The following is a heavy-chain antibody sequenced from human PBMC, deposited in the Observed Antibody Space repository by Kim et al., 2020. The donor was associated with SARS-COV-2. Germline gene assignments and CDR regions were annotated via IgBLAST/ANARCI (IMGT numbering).Heavy chain of an antibody. D-gene: IGHD4-17*01. J-gene: IGHJ4*02. V-gene: IGHV4-39*01. CDR3: ARSTNTVTTIGY. Sequence: SETLSLTCTVSGGSISSSSYYWGWIRQPPGKGLEWIGSIYYSGSTYYNPSLKSRVTISVDTSKNQFSPKLSSVTAADTAVYYCARSTNTVTTIGYWGQGTLVTVSS. CDR2: IYYSGST. CDR1: GGSISSSSYY.